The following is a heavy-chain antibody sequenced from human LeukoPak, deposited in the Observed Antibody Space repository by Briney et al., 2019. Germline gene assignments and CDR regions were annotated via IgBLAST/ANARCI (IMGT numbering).Heavy chain of an antibody. J-gene: IGHJ4*02. CDR3: AREGSATARPFVSNDY. Sequence: KPSETLSLTCTVSGGSISSYYWSWIRQPAGKGLEWIGRIHTSGNTDYNPSLKSRATMSVDTSKNQFSLKVRSVTAADTAVYYCAREGSATARPFVSNDYWGQGTLVTVSS. CDR1: GGSISSYY. V-gene: IGHV4-4*07. CDR2: IHTSGNT. D-gene: IGHD6-6*01.